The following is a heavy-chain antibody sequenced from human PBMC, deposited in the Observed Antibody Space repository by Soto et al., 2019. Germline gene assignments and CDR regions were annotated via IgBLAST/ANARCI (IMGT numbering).Heavy chain of an antibody. CDR1: GGAFTNYS. Sequence: SVKVSCKVSGGAFTNYSLNWVRHAPGQGLEWLGGIIPLHNTSNYSLKLLGRGSVTADISSNTVYMHLSGLTSDDTATYYCAIWSNWNPLYYRGMDVWGQGTTVTVS. CDR3: AIWSNWNPLYYRGMDV. CDR2: IIPLHNTS. V-gene: IGHV1-69*08. D-gene: IGHD1-20*01. J-gene: IGHJ6*02.